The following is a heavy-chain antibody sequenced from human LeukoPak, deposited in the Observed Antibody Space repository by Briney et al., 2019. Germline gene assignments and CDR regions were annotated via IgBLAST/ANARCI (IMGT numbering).Heavy chain of an antibody. CDR1: GFTFSSYA. Sequence: GGSLRLSCAASGFTFSSYAMHWVRQAPGKGLEWVAVISYDGSNKYYADSVKGRFTISRDNSKNTLYLQMNSLRAEDTAVYYCARDPDCPGPCFDYWGQGTLVTVSS. J-gene: IGHJ4*02. D-gene: IGHD3/OR15-3a*01. CDR3: ARDPDCPGPCFDY. CDR2: ISYDGSNK. V-gene: IGHV3-30-3*01.